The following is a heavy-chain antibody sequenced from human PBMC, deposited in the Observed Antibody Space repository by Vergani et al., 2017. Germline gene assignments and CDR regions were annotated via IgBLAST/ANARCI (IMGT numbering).Heavy chain of an antibody. CDR2: ISGSGGST. CDR3: AVCGWRTNAFDI. CDR1: GFTFSSYA. Sequence: EVQLLESGGGLVQPGGSLRLSCAASGFTFSSYAMSWVRQAPGKGLEWVSAISGSGGSTYYADSVKGRFTISRDNSKNTLYLQMNSLRAEDTAVYYCAVCGWRTNAFDIWGQGTMVTVSS. D-gene: IGHD3-16*01. J-gene: IGHJ3*02. V-gene: IGHV3-23*01.